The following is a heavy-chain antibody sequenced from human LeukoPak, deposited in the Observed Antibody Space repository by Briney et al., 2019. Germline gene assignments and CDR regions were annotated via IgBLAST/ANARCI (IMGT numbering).Heavy chain of an antibody. Sequence: GGSLRHSCAVSGFNVSSNHMSWVRQAPGKGLEWVSVIYSAGSTYYADSVKGRFTISRDNSKNTLYLQMNSLRAEDTAVYYCARDLGRGPDFWGQGTLVTVSS. CDR2: IYSAGST. V-gene: IGHV3-53*01. CDR1: GFNVSSNH. CDR3: ARDLGRGPDF. J-gene: IGHJ4*02. D-gene: IGHD3/OR15-3a*01.